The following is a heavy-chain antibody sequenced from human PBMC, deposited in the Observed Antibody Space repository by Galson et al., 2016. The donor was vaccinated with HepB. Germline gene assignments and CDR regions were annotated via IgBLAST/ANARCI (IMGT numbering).Heavy chain of an antibody. CDR1: GFTFSSYW. V-gene: IGHV3-74*03. CDR3: SRDKGADTPLDY. J-gene: IGHJ4*02. D-gene: IGHD3-16*01. CDR2: ITTDGSSI. Sequence: SLRLSCAASGFTFSSYWIHWVRQAPGKGLEWVSRITTDGSSITYADFVQGRFTVSRDNAKNTAYLHMTRLRVEDTAVYYCSRDKGADTPLDYWSQGSRVTVAS.